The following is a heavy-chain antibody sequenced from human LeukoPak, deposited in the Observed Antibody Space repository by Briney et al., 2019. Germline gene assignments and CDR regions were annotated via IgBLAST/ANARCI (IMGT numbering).Heavy chain of an antibody. J-gene: IGHJ4*02. CDR3: ARGGFYGDYYFDY. V-gene: IGHV3-21*01. Sequence: GGSLRLSCAASGFTSSSYSMNWVRQAPGKGLEWVASITSSNSYIYYADSVKGRFTISRDNAENSLYLQMNSLRAEDTAVYYCARGGFYGDYYFDYWGQGTLVTVSS. D-gene: IGHD4-17*01. CDR1: GFTSSSYS. CDR2: ITSSNSYI.